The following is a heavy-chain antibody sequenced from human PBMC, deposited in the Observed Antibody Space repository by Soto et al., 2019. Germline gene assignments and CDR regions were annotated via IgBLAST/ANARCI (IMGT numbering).Heavy chain of an antibody. CDR1: GGSTSSDNY. V-gene: IGHV4-30-4*01. J-gene: IGHJ4*02. CDR2: IYYSGNT. CDR3: AREGGESSDGLYYFDS. Sequence: ASETLSLTCTVSGGSTSSDNYWSGIRQPPWKGLEWIGHIYYSGNTDYNPSLKSRLAISIDTSKNQFSLKLSSVTAADTAVYFCAREGGESSDGLYYFDSWGQGSLVTVSS. D-gene: IGHD3-16*01.